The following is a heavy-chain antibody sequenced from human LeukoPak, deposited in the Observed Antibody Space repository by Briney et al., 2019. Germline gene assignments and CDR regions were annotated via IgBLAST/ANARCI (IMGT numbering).Heavy chain of an antibody. Sequence: PSETLSLTCAVYGGSFSDYYWNWIRQPPGKGLEWIGEINHSGSTNYNPSLKSRVTMSVDTFKNQFSLTLSSVTAADTAVYYCARVQDFEPSGYYLGYWGQGTLVTVSS. J-gene: IGHJ4*02. CDR3: ARVQDFEPSGYYLGY. V-gene: IGHV4-34*01. D-gene: IGHD3-22*01. CDR2: INHSGST. CDR1: GGSFSDYY.